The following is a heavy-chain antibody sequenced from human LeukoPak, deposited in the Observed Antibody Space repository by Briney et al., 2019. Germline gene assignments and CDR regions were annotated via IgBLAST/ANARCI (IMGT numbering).Heavy chain of an antibody. Sequence: GGSLRLSCAASGFTFITYSMDWVRQAPGKGPEWVSSISGSSSYIYYADSVKGRFTISRDNAKNSLFLQMNSLRAEDTAVYYCASRPYDNSGYYYVWGQGTLVTVSS. J-gene: IGHJ4*02. V-gene: IGHV3-21*01. CDR2: ISGSSSYI. CDR3: ASRPYDNSGYYYV. CDR1: GFTFITYS. D-gene: IGHD3-22*01.